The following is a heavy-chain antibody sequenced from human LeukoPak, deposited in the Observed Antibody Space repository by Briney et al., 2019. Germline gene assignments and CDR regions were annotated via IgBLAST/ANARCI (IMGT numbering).Heavy chain of an antibody. CDR2: IYYSGST. D-gene: IGHD6-19*01. Sequence: SETLSLTCTVSGGSISSYYWSWIRQPPGKGLEWIGYIYYSGSTNYNPSLKSRVTISVDTTKNQFSLKLSSVTAADTAVYYCARDGGLYSSGWYYFDYWGQGTLVTVSS. V-gene: IGHV4-59*12. CDR1: GGSISSYY. J-gene: IGHJ4*02. CDR3: ARDGGLYSSGWYYFDY.